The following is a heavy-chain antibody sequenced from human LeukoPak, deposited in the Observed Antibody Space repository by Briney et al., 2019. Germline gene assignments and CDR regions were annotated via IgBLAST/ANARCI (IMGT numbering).Heavy chain of an antibody. CDR3: ASLYGSGNMDV. J-gene: IGHJ6*02. CDR1: GGFFSGYY. D-gene: IGHD3-10*01. V-gene: IGHV4-34*12. CDR2: IIHSGST. Sequence: PSPTLSLTCAVDGGFFSGYYCRWIRQPPGKGLEWMGEIIHSGSTNYNPSLKSRVTISVDTSKNQFSRKLSSVTAADTAVYYCASLYGSGNMDVWGQGTTVTVSS.